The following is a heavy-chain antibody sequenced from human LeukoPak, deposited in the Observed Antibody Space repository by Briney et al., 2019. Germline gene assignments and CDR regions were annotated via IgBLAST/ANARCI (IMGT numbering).Heavy chain of an antibody. CDR3: ARVSPPPHSSGWYSIFDY. J-gene: IGHJ4*02. D-gene: IGHD6-19*01. CDR1: GGSFSGYY. V-gene: IGHV4-34*01. CDR2: INHSGST. Sequence: SETLSLTCAVYGGSFSGYYWSWTRQPPGKGLEWIGEINHSGSTNYNPSLKSRVTISVDTSKNQFSLKLSSVTAADTAVYYCARVSPPPHSSGWYSIFDYWGQGTLVTVSS.